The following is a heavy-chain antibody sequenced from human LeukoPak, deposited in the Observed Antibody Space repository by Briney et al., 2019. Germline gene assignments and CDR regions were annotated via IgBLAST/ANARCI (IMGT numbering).Heavy chain of an antibody. CDR3: ARKSGYMVRGVKSRGKGGPFDY. CDR1: GGSISSSSYY. Sequence: PSETLSLTCTVSGGSISSSSYYWGWIRQPPGKGLEWIGSIYYSGSTYYNPSLKSRVTISVDTSKNQFSLKLSSVTAADTAVYYCARKSGYMVRGVKSRGKGGPFDYWGQGTLVTVSS. CDR2: IYYSGST. D-gene: IGHD3-10*01. J-gene: IGHJ4*02. V-gene: IGHV4-39*01.